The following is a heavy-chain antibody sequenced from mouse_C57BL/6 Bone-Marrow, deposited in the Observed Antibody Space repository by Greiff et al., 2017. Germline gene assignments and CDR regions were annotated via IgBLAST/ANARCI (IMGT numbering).Heavy chain of an antibody. J-gene: IGHJ4*01. Sequence: VQLKQSGAELVRPGASVKLSCTASGFNIKDDYMHWVKQRPEQGLEWIGWFDPENGDTEYASKFQGKATITADTSSNTAYLQLSSLTSEDTAVYYCTTRQLDHYYAMDYWGQGTSVTVSS. CDR2: FDPENGDT. D-gene: IGHD6-1*02. CDR3: TTRQLDHYYAMDY. V-gene: IGHV14-4*01. CDR1: GFNIKDDY.